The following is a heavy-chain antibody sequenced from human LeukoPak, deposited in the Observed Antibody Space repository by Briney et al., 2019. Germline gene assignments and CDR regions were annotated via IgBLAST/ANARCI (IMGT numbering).Heavy chain of an antibody. CDR3: ARDYN. Sequence: GGSLRLSCAASGFTFSRYTMNWVRQAPGKGLEWVSSISGSSTYIYYADSVKGRFTISRDNAKNSLFLQMNSLRAEDTAVYYCARDYNLGQGTLVTVSS. CDR1: GFTFSRYT. J-gene: IGHJ4*02. V-gene: IGHV3-21*01. CDR2: ISGSSTYI.